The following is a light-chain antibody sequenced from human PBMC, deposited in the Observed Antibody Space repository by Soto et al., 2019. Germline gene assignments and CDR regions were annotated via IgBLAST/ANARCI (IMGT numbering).Light chain of an antibody. CDR3: QQYGTSPYT. Sequence: EIVLTQSPGTLSLSPGQRATLSCRASQSVSSTYLAWYQQKPDQAPRLLIYGTSIRATGIPDRFSGSGSGIDFTLTISRLEPEDFAVYSCQQYGTSPYTFGQGTKLEIK. CDR2: GTS. V-gene: IGKV3-20*01. CDR1: QSVSSTY. J-gene: IGKJ2*01.